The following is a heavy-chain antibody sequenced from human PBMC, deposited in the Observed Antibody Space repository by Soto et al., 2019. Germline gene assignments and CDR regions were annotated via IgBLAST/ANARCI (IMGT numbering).Heavy chain of an antibody. CDR3: ALGMFMDV. CDR1: GVSITTSGHY. CDR2: IDSSGTT. Sequence: QVQLQESGPGLVKPSQTLSLSCSVSGVSITTSGHYWNWVRQRLGRGLEWIGYIDSSGTTYYNPSLKTRLAMSVEPSTNQISLKLSSVTAADTALYFCALGMFMDVWGRGTTVIVSS. V-gene: IGHV4-31*03. D-gene: IGHD3-16*01. J-gene: IGHJ6*03.